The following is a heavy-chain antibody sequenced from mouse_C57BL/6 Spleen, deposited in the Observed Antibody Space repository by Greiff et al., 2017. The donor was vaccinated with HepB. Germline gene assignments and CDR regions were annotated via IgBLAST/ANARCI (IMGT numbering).Heavy chain of an antibody. V-gene: IGHV1-63*01. J-gene: IGHJ1*03. CDR2: IYPGGGYT. CDR3: ARGGAYGSSSRYFDV. Sequence: QVQLQQSGAELVRPGTSVKMSCKASGYTFTNYWIGWAKQRPGHGLEWIGDIYPGGGYTNYNEKFKGKATLTADKSSSTAYMQFSSLTSEDSAIYYCARGGAYGSSSRYFDVWGTGTTVTVSS. D-gene: IGHD1-1*01. CDR1: GYTFTNYW.